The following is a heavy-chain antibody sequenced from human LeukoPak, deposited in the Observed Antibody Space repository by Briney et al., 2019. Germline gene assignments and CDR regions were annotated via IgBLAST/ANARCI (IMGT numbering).Heavy chain of an antibody. J-gene: IGHJ3*02. V-gene: IGHV4-39*07. CDR2: IYYSGST. Sequence: PSETLSLTCTVSGGSISSSSYYWGWIRQPPGKGLEWIGSIYYSGSTYYNPSLKSRVTISVDTSKNQFSLKLSSVTAADTAVYYCARSGYVWGSYRYTRDAFDIWGQGTMVTVSS. D-gene: IGHD3-16*02. CDR1: GGSISSSSYY. CDR3: ARSGYVWGSYRYTRDAFDI.